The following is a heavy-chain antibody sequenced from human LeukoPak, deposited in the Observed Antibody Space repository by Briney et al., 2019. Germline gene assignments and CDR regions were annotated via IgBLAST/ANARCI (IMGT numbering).Heavy chain of an antibody. J-gene: IGHJ6*02. CDR1: GGSLSSGGYY. D-gene: IGHD4-11*01. Sequence: PSETLSLTCTVSGGSLSSGGYYWRWLRQHPGTGLEWIGYIYYSGSTYYNPSLKSRVTISVDTSKNQFSLKLSSVTAADTAVYYCARAGSNPTPYGMDVWGQGTTVTVSS. CDR3: ARAGSNPTPYGMDV. CDR2: IYYSGST. V-gene: IGHV4-31*03.